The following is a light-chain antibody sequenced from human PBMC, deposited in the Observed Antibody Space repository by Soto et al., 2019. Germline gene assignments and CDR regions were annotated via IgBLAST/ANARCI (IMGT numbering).Light chain of an antibody. J-gene: IGKJ5*01. CDR1: LSVSVY. CDR2: DAS. V-gene: IGKV3-11*01. Sequence: EIVLTQSPATLSLSPGERATLSCRTSLSVSVYLDWYQQKPGQAPRLLTSDASNRATGIPARFSGSGSGTDFTLTISSLEPEDFAVYYCHQRQYWPPITFGQGTRLEIK. CDR3: HQRQYWPPIT.